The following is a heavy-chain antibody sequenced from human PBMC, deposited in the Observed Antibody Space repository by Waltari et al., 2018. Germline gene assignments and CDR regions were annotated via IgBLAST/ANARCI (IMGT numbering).Heavy chain of an antibody. D-gene: IGHD3-3*01. CDR1: RLLLRPYE. CDR2: ISITGRSI. CDR3: AGGRDFWTGSQSPSYNGLDV. V-gene: IGHV3-48*03. J-gene: IGHJ6*02. Sequence: AQLAESGGDLVQPGGSLTLSCTSSRLLLRPYELHWFRPAPGKGLEWVSYISITGRSIFYADSVRGRFTISRDNAKNSVYLHINSLRADDTAVYFCAGGRDFWTGSQSPSYNGLDVWGQGTTVTVSS.